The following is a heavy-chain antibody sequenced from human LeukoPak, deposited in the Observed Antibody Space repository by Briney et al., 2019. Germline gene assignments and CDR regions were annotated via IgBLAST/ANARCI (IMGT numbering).Heavy chain of an antibody. Sequence: GGSLRLSCAASGFTFSSYAMHWVRQAPGKGLEWVAAISHDGSNKYYADSVKDRFTISRDDSKKTLYLQMNSLRAEDTAVYYCAREGQPYNWFDPWGQGTLVTVSS. CDR3: AREGQPYNWFDP. D-gene: IGHD6-13*01. V-gene: IGHV3-30*01. J-gene: IGHJ5*02. CDR2: ISHDGSNK. CDR1: GFTFSSYA.